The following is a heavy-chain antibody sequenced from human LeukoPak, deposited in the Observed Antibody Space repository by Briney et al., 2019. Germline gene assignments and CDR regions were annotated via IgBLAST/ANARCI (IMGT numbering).Heavy chain of an antibody. V-gene: IGHV4-34*01. Sequence: SETLSLTCAVYGGSFSGYYWSWIRQPPGKGLEWIGEINHSGSTNYNPSLKSRVTISVDTSKNQCSLKLSYVTAADTAVYYCARLSDYGRSHFDYWGQGTLVTVSS. J-gene: IGHJ4*02. CDR3: ARLSDYGRSHFDY. CDR2: INHSGST. CDR1: GGSFSGYY. D-gene: IGHD4-17*01.